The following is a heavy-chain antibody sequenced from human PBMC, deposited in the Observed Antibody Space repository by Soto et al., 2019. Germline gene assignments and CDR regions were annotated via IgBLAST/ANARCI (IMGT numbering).Heavy chain of an antibody. J-gene: IGHJ4*02. CDR2: ISSSGSTI. V-gene: IGHV3-11*01. CDR3: ARELGYCRSTSCYVAAFDY. CDR1: GFTFSDYY. Sequence: QVQLVESGGDLVKPGGLIRLSCAASGFTFSDYYMSWIRQAPGKGLEWVSYISSSGSTIYYADSVKGRFTISRDNAKNSLYLQMNSLRAEDTAVYYCARELGYCRSTSCYVAAFDYWGQGTLVTVSS. D-gene: IGHD2-2*01.